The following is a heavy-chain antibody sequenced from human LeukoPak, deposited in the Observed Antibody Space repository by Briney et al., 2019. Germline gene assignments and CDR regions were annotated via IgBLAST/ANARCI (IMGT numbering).Heavy chain of an antibody. Sequence: ASVKVSCKASGYTFTSYGISWVRQAPGQGLEWMGWISAYNGNTNYAQKLQGRVTMTTDTSTSTAYMELRSLRSDDTAVYYCARGLYSYGSLGYFDLWGRGTLVTVSS. CDR1: GYTFTSYG. J-gene: IGHJ2*01. V-gene: IGHV1-18*01. D-gene: IGHD5-18*01. CDR2: ISAYNGNT. CDR3: ARGLYSYGSLGYFDL.